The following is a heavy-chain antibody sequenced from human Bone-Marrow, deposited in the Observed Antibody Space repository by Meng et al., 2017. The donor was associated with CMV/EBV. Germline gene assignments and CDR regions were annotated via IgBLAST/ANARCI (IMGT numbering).Heavy chain of an antibody. Sequence: GGSLRLSCTASGFIFGDYLMGWVRQAPGKGPEWAGVIRKNGYGGTTEYAASVKGRFTISRDDSKSIAYLQMNSLKIEDTAVYYCTRGGTSAMRDGMDVWGQGTTVTFYS. CDR3: TRGGTSAMRDGMDV. CDR1: GFIFGDYL. J-gene: IGHJ6*02. V-gene: IGHV3-49*04. CDR2: IRKNGYGGTT. D-gene: IGHD2-2*01.